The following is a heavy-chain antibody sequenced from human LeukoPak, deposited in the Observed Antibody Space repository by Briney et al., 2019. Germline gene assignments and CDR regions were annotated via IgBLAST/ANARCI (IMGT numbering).Heavy chain of an antibody. CDR1: GFTFSAYW. CDR2: INSDGSTT. D-gene: IGHD3-10*01. V-gene: IGHV3-74*01. Sequence: GGSLRLSCAASGFTFSAYWMHWVRQVPGKGLVWVSHINSDGSTTTYADSVKGQFTISRGNARNTLFLQMKSLRVEDTAVYYCVRDRGGLPVVYWGQGSLVTVSS. CDR3: VRDRGGLPVVY. J-gene: IGHJ4*02.